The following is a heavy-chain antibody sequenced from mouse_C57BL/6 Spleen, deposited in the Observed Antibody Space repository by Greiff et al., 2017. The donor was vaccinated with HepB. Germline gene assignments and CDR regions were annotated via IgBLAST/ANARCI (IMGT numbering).Heavy chain of an antibody. V-gene: IGHV1-18*01. CDR2: INPNNGGT. CDR1: GYTFTDYN. Sequence: EVKLMESGPELVKPGASVKIPCKASGYTFTDYNMDWVKQSHGKSLEWIGDINPNNGGTIYNQKFKGKATLTVDKSSSTAYMELRSLTSEDTAVYYCARTLDYFDYWGQGTTLTVSS. J-gene: IGHJ2*01. CDR3: ARTLDYFDY.